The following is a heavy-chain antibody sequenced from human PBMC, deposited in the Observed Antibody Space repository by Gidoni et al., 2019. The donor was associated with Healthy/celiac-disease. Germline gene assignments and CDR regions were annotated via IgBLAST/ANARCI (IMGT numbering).Heavy chain of an antibody. CDR1: GFTFSNAW. CDR3: TTDIGHYYDSSGYYFDI. CDR2: IKSKTDGGTT. D-gene: IGHD3-22*01. Sequence: EVQLVESGGGLVKPGGSLSLSCAASGFTFSNAWMSWVRQAPGKGLEWVGRIKSKTDGGTTDYAAPVKGRFTISRDDSKNTLYLQMNSLKTEDTAVYYCTTDIGHYYDSSGYYFDIWGQGTMVTVSS. V-gene: IGHV3-15*01. J-gene: IGHJ3*02.